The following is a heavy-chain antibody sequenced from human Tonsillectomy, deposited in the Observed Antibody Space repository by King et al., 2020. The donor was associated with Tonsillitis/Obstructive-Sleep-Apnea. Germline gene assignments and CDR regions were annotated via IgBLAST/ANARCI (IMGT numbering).Heavy chain of an antibody. CDR1: GYSFTSYW. CDR3: ARHAPCSSTTCYEGAYYYGMDV. Sequence: QLVQSGAEVKKPGESLKISCKGSGYSFTSYWIGWVRQMPGKGLEWMGIIYPGDSDTRYSPSFQGQVTISADKSISTAYLQWNSLKAADTAMYYCARHAPCSSTTCYEGAYYYGMDVWGQGTTVTVSS. V-gene: IGHV5-51*01. D-gene: IGHD2-2*01. CDR2: IYPGDSDT. J-gene: IGHJ6*02.